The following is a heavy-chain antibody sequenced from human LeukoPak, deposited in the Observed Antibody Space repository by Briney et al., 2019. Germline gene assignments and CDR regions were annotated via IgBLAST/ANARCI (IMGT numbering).Heavy chain of an antibody. J-gene: IGHJ6*03. V-gene: IGHV6-1*01. CDR2: TYYRSKWYN. D-gene: IGHD6-13*01. Sequence: SQTLSPTCAISGDSVSSNSAAWNWIRQSPSRGLEWLGRTYYRSKWYNDYAVSVKSRITINPDTSKNQFSLQLNSVTPEDTAVYYCARSYSSSWYRGVIYYYYYMDVWGKGTTVTISS. CDR3: ARSYSSSWYRGVIYYYYYMDV. CDR1: GDSVSSNSAA.